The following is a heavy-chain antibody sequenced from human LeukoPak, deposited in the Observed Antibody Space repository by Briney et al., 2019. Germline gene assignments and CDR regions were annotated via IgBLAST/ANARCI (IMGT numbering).Heavy chain of an antibody. V-gene: IGHV3-53*01. D-gene: IGHD4-23*01. CDR3: ARDLSLGWEVTACGMDV. J-gene: IGHJ6*02. CDR2: IHSGGTT. Sequence: GSLRLSCAASGFIVSSNYMSWVRQAPGKGLEWVSLIHSGGTTYYADSVKGRFAISRDDSENTLNLQMNSLRAEDTAVYYCARDLSLGWEVTACGMDVWGQGTTVTVSS. CDR1: GFIVSSNY.